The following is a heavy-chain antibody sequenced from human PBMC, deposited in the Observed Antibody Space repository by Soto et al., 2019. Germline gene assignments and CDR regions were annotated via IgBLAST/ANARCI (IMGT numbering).Heavy chain of an antibody. CDR3: ARRWGPTFDF. J-gene: IGHJ4*02. Sequence: PSETLSLTCTVSGGSVSSYYWSWIRQPPGKGLEWIGYIYYSGSTNYNPSLKSRVTISVDTSKNQFSLKLSSVTAADTAVYYCARRWGPTFDFWGQGTLVTVSS. CDR1: GGSVSSYY. CDR2: IYYSGST. D-gene: IGHD1-26*01. V-gene: IGHV4-59*02.